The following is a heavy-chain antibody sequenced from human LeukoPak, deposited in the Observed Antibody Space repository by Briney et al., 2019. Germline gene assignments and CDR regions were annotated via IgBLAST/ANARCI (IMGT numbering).Heavy chain of an antibody. J-gene: IGHJ4*02. D-gene: IGHD2-15*01. CDR2: INHSGST. CDR3: ASGRRGGPFDY. Sequence: PSETLSLTCAVYGGSFSGYYWSWIRKPPGQGLEWVGEINHSGSTNYNPSPTSQVTISVDTSKNQFSLTLSSVTAAATAVYYCASGRRGGPFDYWGQGTLVTVSS. CDR1: GGSFSGYY. V-gene: IGHV4-34*01.